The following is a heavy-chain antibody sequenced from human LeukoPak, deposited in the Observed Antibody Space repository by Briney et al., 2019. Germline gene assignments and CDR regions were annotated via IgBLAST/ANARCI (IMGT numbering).Heavy chain of an antibody. CDR2: IYHTEKT. CDR1: GYSINSAYY. J-gene: IGHJ4*02. Sequence: SETLSLTCTVSGYSINSAYYWGWIRQSPEKGLEWIASIYHTEKTYYNPSLKSRVTISGDTSRNQFSLKVYSVTAADTAVYYCTRVFDYWGPGILVTVSS. V-gene: IGHV4-38-2*02. CDR3: TRVFDY.